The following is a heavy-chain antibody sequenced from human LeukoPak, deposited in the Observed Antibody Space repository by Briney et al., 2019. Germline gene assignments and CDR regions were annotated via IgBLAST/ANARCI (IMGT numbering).Heavy chain of an antibody. V-gene: IGHV1-69*13. J-gene: IGHJ5*02. CDR1: GGTFSSYA. Sequence: GASVKVSCKASGGTFSSYAISWVRQAPGQGLEWMGGIIPIFGTANYAQKFQGRVTITADESTSTAYMELSSLRSEDTAVYYCAREDSSSSFHWFDPWGQGTLVTVSS. D-gene: IGHD6-6*01. CDR2: IIPIFGTA. CDR3: AREDSSSSFHWFDP.